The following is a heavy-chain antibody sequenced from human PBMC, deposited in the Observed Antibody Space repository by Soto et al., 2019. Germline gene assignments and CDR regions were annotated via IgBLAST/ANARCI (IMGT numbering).Heavy chain of an antibody. J-gene: IGHJ5*02. V-gene: IGHV1-18*01. CDR3: ARGLAVAGTGGWFDP. D-gene: IGHD6-19*01. CDR2: ISAYNGNT. CDR1: GYTFTSYG. Sequence: QVQLVQSGAEVKKPGASVKVSCKASGYTFTSYGISWVRQAPGQGLEWMGWISAYNGNTNYAQKLQGRVTMTTDTSRRTAYMGLRSLRSDDTAVYYCARGLAVAGTGGWFDPWGQGTLVTVSS.